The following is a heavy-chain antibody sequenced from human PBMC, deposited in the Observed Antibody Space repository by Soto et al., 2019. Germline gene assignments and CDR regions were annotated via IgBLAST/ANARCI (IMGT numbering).Heavy chain of an antibody. Sequence: QLQLQESGPGLVKPSETLSLTCTVSGGSISSSSYYWGWIRQPPGKGLEWIGSIYYSGSTYYNPSIKSRVTISVDTSKNQFSLKLSSVTAADTAVYYCARIFGVVRGNYYFDYWGQGTLVTVSS. J-gene: IGHJ4*02. V-gene: IGHV4-39*01. D-gene: IGHD3-3*01. CDR3: ARIFGVVRGNYYFDY. CDR2: IYYSGST. CDR1: GGSISSSSYY.